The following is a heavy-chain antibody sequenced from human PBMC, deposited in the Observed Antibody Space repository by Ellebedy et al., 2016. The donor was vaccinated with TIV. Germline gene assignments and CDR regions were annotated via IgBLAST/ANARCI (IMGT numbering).Heavy chain of an antibody. J-gene: IGHJ6*02. V-gene: IGHV1-69*04. CDR2: IIPILGLA. CDR3: ARTIRRAKNWNYGYYYGMDV. D-gene: IGHD1-7*01. Sequence: AASVKVSCKASGGTFSSYAIRWVRQAPGQGLEWMGRIIPILGLANYAQTFQGRVTITADKSTSTAYMELSLLRSEDTAVYYGARTIRRAKNWNYGYYYGMDVWGQGTTVTVSS. CDR1: GGTFSSYA.